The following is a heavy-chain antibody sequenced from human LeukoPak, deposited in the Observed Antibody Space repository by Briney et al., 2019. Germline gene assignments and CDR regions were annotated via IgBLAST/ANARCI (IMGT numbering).Heavy chain of an antibody. V-gene: IGHV4-34*01. CDR2: INHSGST. J-gene: IGHJ6*02. Sequence: SETLSLTCAVYGGSFSGYYWSWIRQPPGKGLEWIGEINHSGSTNYNPSLKSRVTISVDRSKNQFSLKLSSVTAADTAVYYCARDFAGDYGMDVWGQGTTVTVSS. CDR1: GGSFSGYY. CDR3: ARDFAGDYGMDV. D-gene: IGHD3-9*01.